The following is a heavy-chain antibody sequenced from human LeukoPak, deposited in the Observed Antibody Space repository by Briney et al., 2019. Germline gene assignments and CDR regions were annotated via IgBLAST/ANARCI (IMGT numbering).Heavy chain of an antibody. CDR1: GFTFSSYE. Sequence: GGSLRLSCAASGFTFSSYEMNWVRQAPGKGLEWVSYISSSGSTIYYADSVKGRFTISRDNSKNTLYLQMNSLRAEDTAVYYCATHYGSGTSAFDAFDIWGQGTMVTVSS. CDR2: ISSSGSTI. CDR3: ATHYGSGTSAFDAFDI. D-gene: IGHD3-10*01. V-gene: IGHV3-48*03. J-gene: IGHJ3*02.